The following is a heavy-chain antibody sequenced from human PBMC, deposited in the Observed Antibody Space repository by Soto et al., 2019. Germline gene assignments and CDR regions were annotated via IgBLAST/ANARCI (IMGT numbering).Heavy chain of an antibody. V-gene: IGHV1-18*04. CDR3: ARDNVVVPAAIGNWFDP. CDR2: ISAYNGNT. J-gene: IGHJ5*02. CDR1: GYTFTSYG. D-gene: IGHD2-2*02. Sequence: ASVKVSCEASGYTFTSYGISWVRQAPGQGLAWMGWISAYNGNTNYAQKLQGRVTMTTDTSTSTAYMELRSLRSDDTAVYYSARDNVVVPAAIGNWFDPWGQGTLVTVSS.